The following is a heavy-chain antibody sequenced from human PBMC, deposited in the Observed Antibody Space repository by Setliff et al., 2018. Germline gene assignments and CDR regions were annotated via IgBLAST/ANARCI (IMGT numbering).Heavy chain of an antibody. CDR2: VYHRGST. V-gene: IGHV4-39*02. Sequence: SETLSLTCTVSNGSLDRSGYYWGWIRQPPGKGLEWIAIVYHRGSTYYNPSPKSRVTISVDMSRNQFSLQLKSVTAADTAVYYCARENGYCSGGACYFMFDYWGQGILVTVSS. CDR1: NGSLDRSGYY. J-gene: IGHJ4*02. CDR3: ARENGYCSGGACYFMFDY. D-gene: IGHD2-15*01.